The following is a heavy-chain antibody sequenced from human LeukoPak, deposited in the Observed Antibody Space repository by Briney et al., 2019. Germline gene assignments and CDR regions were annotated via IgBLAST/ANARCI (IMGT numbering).Heavy chain of an antibody. J-gene: IGHJ6*02. CDR3: ARWYCSSTSYYYYGMDV. CDR1: GGSFSGYY. CDR2: INHSGST. D-gene: IGHD2-2*01. Sequence: PSETLSLTCAVYGGSFSGYYWSWIRQPPGKGLEWIGEINHSGSTNYNPSLKSRVTISVDTSKNQFSLKLSSVTAADTAVYYCARWYCSSTSYYYYGMDVWGQGTTVTVSS. V-gene: IGHV4-34*01.